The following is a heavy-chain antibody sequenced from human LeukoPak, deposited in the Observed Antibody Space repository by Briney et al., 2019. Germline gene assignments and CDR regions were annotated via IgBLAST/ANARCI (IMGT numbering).Heavy chain of an antibody. Sequence: SETLSLTCTVSGGSISSSSYYWGWIRQPPGKGLEWIGSIYYSGSTYYNPSLKSRVTISVDTSKNQFSLKLSSVTAADTAVYYCASLHFGGNFLGYWGQGTLVTVSS. CDR1: GGSISSSSYY. CDR3: ASLHFGGNFLGY. CDR2: IYYSGST. D-gene: IGHD4-23*01. V-gene: IGHV4-39*07. J-gene: IGHJ4*02.